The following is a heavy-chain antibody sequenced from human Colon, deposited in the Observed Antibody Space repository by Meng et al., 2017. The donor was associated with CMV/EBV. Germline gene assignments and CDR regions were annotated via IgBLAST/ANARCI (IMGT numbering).Heavy chain of an antibody. CDR1: GFNFSSFW. D-gene: IGHD1-14*01. CDR3: ARSPEQQPGQDS. CDR2: IDTFENTR. V-gene: IGHV3-74*01. Sequence: SCAASGFNFSSFWMHWVRQAPERGLEWVTSIDTFENTRHYADSVKGRFTISRDNAKNTLYLQMNTLRAEDTAVYYCARSPEQQPGQDSWGQGTLVTVSS. J-gene: IGHJ4*02.